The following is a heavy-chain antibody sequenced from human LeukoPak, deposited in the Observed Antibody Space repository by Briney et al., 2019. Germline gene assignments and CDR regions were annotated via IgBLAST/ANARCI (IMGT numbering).Heavy chain of an antibody. CDR2: IKHTGNA. CDR3: ARSPNHPTVAARLLWYFDP. CDR1: GFTFSSYA. Sequence: GSLRLSCAASGFTFSSYAVSWVRQPPGKGLEWIGEIKHTGNANYNPSFKSRVIMSVDTSNNQFSLNLNSVTAADTAVYYCARSPNHPTVAARLLWYFDPWGRGTLVSVSS. D-gene: IGHD6-13*01. J-gene: IGHJ2*01. V-gene: IGHV4-34*01.